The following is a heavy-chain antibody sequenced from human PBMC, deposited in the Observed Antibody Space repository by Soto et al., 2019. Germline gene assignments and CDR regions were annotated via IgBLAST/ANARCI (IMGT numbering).Heavy chain of an antibody. CDR1: GGTFSSYA. Sequence: GASVKVSCKASGGTFSSYAISWVRQAPGQGLEWMGGIIPIFGTANYAQKFQGRDTITADKSTSTAYMELSSLRSEDTAVYYCARTVLKQWLVNYFDYWGQGTLVTVSS. J-gene: IGHJ4*02. CDR2: IIPIFGTA. CDR3: ARTVLKQWLVNYFDY. D-gene: IGHD6-19*01. V-gene: IGHV1-69*06.